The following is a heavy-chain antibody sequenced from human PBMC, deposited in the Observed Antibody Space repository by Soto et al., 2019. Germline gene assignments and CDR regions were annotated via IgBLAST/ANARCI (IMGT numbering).Heavy chain of an antibody. D-gene: IGHD4-17*01. CDR1: GGSIISYY. Sequence: SETLSLTCTVSGGSIISYYWSWIRQPPGKGLEWIGYIYYSGSTNYNPSLKSRVTISVDTSKNQFSLKLSSVTAADTAVYYCARHRATVTVGDAFDIWGQGTMVTVSS. CDR2: IYYSGST. J-gene: IGHJ3*02. V-gene: IGHV4-59*08. CDR3: ARHRATVTVGDAFDI.